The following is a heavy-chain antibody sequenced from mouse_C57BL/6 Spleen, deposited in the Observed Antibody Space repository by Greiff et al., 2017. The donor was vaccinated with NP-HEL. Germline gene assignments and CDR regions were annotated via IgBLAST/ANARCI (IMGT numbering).Heavy chain of an antibody. J-gene: IGHJ2*01. V-gene: IGHV5-16*01. CDR2: INYDGSST. CDR3: ARDHGYYLDY. D-gene: IGHD2-2*01. Sequence: EVKLMESEGGLVQPGSSMKLSCTASGFTFSDYYMAWVRQVPEKGLEWVANINYDGSSTYYLDSLKSRFIISRDNAKNILYLQMSSLKSEDTATYYCARDHGYYLDYWGQGTTLTVSS. CDR1: GFTFSDYY.